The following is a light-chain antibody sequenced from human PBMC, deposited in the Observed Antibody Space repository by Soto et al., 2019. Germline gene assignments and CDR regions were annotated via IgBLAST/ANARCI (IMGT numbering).Light chain of an antibody. Sequence: EIVLTQSPPTLSLSPGERATLSCRASQSVSSYLAWYQQKPGQAPRLLIYDASNRATGIPARFSGSGSGTDFTLTISSLEPEDFAVYYCQQRSNWPPVTFGPGTKVDIK. V-gene: IGKV3-11*01. CDR3: QQRSNWPPVT. CDR1: QSVSSY. CDR2: DAS. J-gene: IGKJ3*01.